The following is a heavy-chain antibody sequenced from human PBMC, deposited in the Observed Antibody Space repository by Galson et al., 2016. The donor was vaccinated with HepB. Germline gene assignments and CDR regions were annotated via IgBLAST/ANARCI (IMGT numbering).Heavy chain of an antibody. CDR2: ISYDGSDI. J-gene: IGHJ6*02. CDR3: AKIGNAFKVLYGMDV. CDR1: GFTFSSYG. D-gene: IGHD4/OR15-4a*01. Sequence: SLRLSCAASGFTFSSYGMHWVRQAPGKGLEWVAGISYDGSDIFYGDSVKGRFTISRDNPKNTLHLQMNSLRADDTAVYYCAKIGNAFKVLYGMDVWGQGTTVSVSS. V-gene: IGHV3-30*18.